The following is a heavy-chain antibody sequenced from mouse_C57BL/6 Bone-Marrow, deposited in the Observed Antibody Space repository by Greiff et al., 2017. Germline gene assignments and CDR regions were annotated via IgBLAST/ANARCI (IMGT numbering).Heavy chain of an antibody. V-gene: IGHV1-55*01. CDR2: IYPGSGST. CDR1: GYTFTSYW. Sequence: QVQLQQPGAELVKPGASVKMSCKASGYTFTSYWITWVKQRPGQGLEWIGDIYPGSGSTNYNEKFKSKATLTVDTSSSTAYMQLSSLTSEDSAVYYCARDFYYYGSSSWFAYWGQGTLVTGSA. J-gene: IGHJ3*01. D-gene: IGHD1-1*01. CDR3: ARDFYYYGSSSWFAY.